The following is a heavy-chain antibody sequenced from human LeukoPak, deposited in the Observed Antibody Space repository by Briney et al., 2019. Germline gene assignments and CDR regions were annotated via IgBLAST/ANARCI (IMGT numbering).Heavy chain of an antibody. CDR3: ARDSRERGPPDY. V-gene: IGHV1-2*02. Sequence: ASVKVSCKASGYTFTSYDINWVRQAPGQGLEWMGWINPNSGGTNYAQKFQGRVTMTRDTSISTAYMELSRLRSDDTAVYYCARDSRERGPPDYWGQGTLVTVSS. J-gene: IGHJ4*02. D-gene: IGHD1-26*01. CDR2: INPNSGGT. CDR1: GYTFTSYD.